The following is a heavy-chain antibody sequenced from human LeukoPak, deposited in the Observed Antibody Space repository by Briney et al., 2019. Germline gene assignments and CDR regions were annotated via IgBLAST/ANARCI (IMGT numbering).Heavy chain of an antibody. D-gene: IGHD2-2*01. CDR3: ARRKDWCTSSSCHFDY. CDR1: GFTFSSYS. Sequence: GGSLRLSCAASGFTFSSYSMNWVRQAPGKGLEWVSYITSSSNTIYYADSVKGRFTISRDNAKNSLYLQMNSLRAEDTAVYYCARRKDWCTSSSCHFDYWGQGTLVTVSS. V-gene: IGHV3-48*01. J-gene: IGHJ4*02. CDR2: ITSSSNTI.